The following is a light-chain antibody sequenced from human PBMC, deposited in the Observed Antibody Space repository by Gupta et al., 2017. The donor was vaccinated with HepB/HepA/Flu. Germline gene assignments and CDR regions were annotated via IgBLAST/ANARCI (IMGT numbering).Light chain of an antibody. J-gene: IGKJ1*01. CDR2: DAS. V-gene: IGKV3-11*01. CDR3: QKRSNWPPTWT. Sequence: EMVLTQSPATLSLSPGERATLSCRASQSVSSYLAWYQQKPGQAPRLLIYDASNRATGIPARFSGSGSGTDFTLTISSLETEDFAVYYCQKRSNWPPTWTFGQETKVEIK. CDR1: QSVSSY.